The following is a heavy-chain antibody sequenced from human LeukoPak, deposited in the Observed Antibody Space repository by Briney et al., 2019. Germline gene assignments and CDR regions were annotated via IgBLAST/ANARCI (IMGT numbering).Heavy chain of an antibody. V-gene: IGHV3-21*01. CDR3: AKLTRFVATAMAPGSDYYYYMDV. CDR1: GFTFSSYS. CDR2: ISSSSSYI. D-gene: IGHD5-18*01. J-gene: IGHJ6*03. Sequence: GGSLRLSCAASGFTFSSYSMNWVRQAPGKGLEWVSSISSSSSYIYYADSVKGRFTISRDNAKNSLYLQMNSLRAEDTAVYYCAKLTRFVATAMAPGSDYYYYMDVWGKATTVTVSS.